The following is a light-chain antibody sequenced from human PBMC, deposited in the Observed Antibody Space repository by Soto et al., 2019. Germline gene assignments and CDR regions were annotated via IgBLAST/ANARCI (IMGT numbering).Light chain of an antibody. V-gene: IGKV2-30*01. CDR1: QSLVYSDGNTY. CDR2: KVS. CDR3: MQGTHWPPIT. J-gene: IGKJ5*01. Sequence: VLTQSPLALPVTLGQPASISCRSSQSLVYSDGNTYLNWLQQRPGQSPRRLIYKVSNRDSGVPDRFSGSGSGTDFTLKISRVEAEDVGVYYCMQGTHWPPITFGQGTRLEIK.